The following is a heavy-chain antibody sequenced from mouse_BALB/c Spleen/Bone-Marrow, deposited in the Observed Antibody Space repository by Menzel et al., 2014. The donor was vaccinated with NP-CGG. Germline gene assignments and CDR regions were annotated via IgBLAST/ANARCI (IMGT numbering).Heavy chain of an antibody. V-gene: IGHV14-3*02. Sequence: EVQLQQSGAELVKPGASVKLSCTASGFNIKDTYIHWVKQGPDQGLEWIGRIDPAHPYTKYAPKFQGKATITADTSSNTASLQFSTLTSEDPPVYSCPSLTGTFAYWAQGPPLPVPS. CDR1: GFNIKDTY. CDR3: PSLTGTFAY. D-gene: IGHD4-1*01. J-gene: IGHJ2*01. CDR2: IDPAHPYT.